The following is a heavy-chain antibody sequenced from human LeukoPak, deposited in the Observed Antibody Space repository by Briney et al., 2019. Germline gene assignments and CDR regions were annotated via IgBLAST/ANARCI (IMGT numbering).Heavy chain of an antibody. CDR1: GGSISSYNYY. V-gene: IGHV4-39*01. Sequence: SETLSLTCSVSGGSISSYNYYWGWIRQPPGKRLEWIGSIYYSGTTYYNPSLKSRVTMSVDTSKNQFSLKLSSVTAADTAVYYCARQPPPEYSSGWSPIDYWGQGTLVTVSS. J-gene: IGHJ4*02. CDR3: ARQPPPEYSSGWSPIDY. D-gene: IGHD6-19*01. CDR2: IYYSGTT.